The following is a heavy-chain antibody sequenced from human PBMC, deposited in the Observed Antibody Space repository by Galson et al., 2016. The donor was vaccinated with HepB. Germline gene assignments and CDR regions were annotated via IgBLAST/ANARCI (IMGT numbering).Heavy chain of an antibody. CDR1: GFTFNTYS. V-gene: IGHV3-48*02. CDR3: ARDLNVVIPPAPYYFDY. J-gene: IGHJ4*01. Sequence: SLRLSCAGSGFTFNTYSMNWVRQAPGKGLEWVSYISSSTGTRYCADSVKGRFTISRDNAKNSLYLHMNSLRDEDTAVYYCARDLNVVIPPAPYYFDYWGHGTLVTVPS. D-gene: IGHD2-2*01. CDR2: ISSSTGTR.